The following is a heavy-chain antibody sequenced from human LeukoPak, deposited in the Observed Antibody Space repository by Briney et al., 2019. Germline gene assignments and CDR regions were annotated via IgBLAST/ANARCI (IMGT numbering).Heavy chain of an antibody. Sequence: EASVKVSCKGSGYTFTSYDINWVRQATGQGLEWMGWMNPNSGNTGYAQKFQGRVTITRNTSISTAYMELSSLRSEDTAVYYCARGVTTVVTRKPSGFDPWGQGTLVTVSS. CDR2: MNPNSGNT. CDR3: ARGVTTVVTRKPSGFDP. J-gene: IGHJ5*02. V-gene: IGHV1-8*03. D-gene: IGHD4-23*01. CDR1: GYTFTSYD.